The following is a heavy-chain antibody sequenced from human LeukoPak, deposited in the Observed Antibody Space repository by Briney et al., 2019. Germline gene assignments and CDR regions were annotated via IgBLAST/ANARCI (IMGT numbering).Heavy chain of an antibody. V-gene: IGHV3-64*01. Sequence: GGSLRLSCAASGFTFSSYAMHWVRQAPGKGLEYVSAISSNGGSTYYANSVKGRFTISRDNSKNTLYPQMGSLRAEDMAVYYCARGEVAPLPEFDYWGQGTLVTVSS. CDR2: ISSNGGST. J-gene: IGHJ4*02. CDR1: GFTFSSYA. D-gene: IGHD5-24*01. CDR3: ARGEVAPLPEFDY.